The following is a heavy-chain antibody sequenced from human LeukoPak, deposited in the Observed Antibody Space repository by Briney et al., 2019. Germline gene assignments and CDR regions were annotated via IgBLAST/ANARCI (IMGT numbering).Heavy chain of an antibody. Sequence: GGSLRLSCAASGFTFSSYWMNWARQAPGKGLEWVASINHNGNVNYYVDSVKGRFTISRDNTKNSLYLQMSNLRAEDTAMYFCARGGGLDVWGQGATVTVSS. V-gene: IGHV3-7*03. D-gene: IGHD3-16*01. J-gene: IGHJ6*02. CDR1: GFTFSSYW. CDR3: ARGGGLDV. CDR2: INHNGNVN.